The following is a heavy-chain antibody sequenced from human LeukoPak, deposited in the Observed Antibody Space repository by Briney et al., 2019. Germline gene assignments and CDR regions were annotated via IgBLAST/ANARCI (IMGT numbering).Heavy chain of an antibody. Sequence: PSETLSLTCTVSGGSISTYYWSWIRQPPGKGLEWIGYIYYSGSTNYNPSLKSRVTISVDTSKNQFSLKLSSVTAADTAVYYCARNRMIRFLEWLDYYYYGMDVWGQGTTVTVSS. CDR2: IYYSGST. CDR3: ARNRMIRFLEWLDYYYYGMDV. D-gene: IGHD3-3*01. V-gene: IGHV4-59*12. CDR1: GGSISTYY. J-gene: IGHJ6*02.